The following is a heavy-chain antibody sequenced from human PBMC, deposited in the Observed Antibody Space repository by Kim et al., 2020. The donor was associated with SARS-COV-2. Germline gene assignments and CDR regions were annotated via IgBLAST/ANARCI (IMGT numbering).Heavy chain of an antibody. D-gene: IGHD3-22*01. J-gene: IGHJ5*02. Sequence: GGSLRLSCAASGFTFSSYWMSWVRQAPGKGLEWVANIKQDGSEKYYVDSAKGRFTISRDNAKNSLYLQMNSLRAEDTAVYYCARGRSITMIVEDWFDPWGQRTLVTVSS. CDR1: GFTFSSYW. CDR2: IKQDGSEK. CDR3: ARGRSITMIVEDWFDP. V-gene: IGHV3-7*01.